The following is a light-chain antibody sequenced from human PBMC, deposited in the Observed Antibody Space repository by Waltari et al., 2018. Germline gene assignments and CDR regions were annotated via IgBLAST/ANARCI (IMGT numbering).Light chain of an antibody. CDR2: KIS. V-gene: IGKV2-24*01. CDR1: QSLVHSDGNTY. CDR3: MQATQFRT. J-gene: IGKJ2*01. Sequence: IVMTQTPLSSPVTLGQPASISCRSSQSLVHSDGNTYLSWLQQRPGQPPRVLIYKISNRFSGVPDRFSGSGAGTDFTLEISRVEAEDVGVYYCMQATQFRTFGQGTKLEIK.